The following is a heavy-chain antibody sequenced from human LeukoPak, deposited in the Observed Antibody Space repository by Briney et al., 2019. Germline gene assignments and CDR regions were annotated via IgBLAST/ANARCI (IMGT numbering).Heavy chain of an antibody. CDR1: GGSISSGGYY. CDR2: IYHSGST. V-gene: IGHV4-61*08. CDR3: ARVLRPRGAFDI. D-gene: IGHD3-10*01. J-gene: IGHJ3*02. Sequence: SETLSLTCTVSGGSISSGGYYWSWIRQPPGKGLEWIGYIYHSGSTNYNPSLKSRVTISVDTSKNQFSLKLSSVTAADTAVYYCARVLRPRGAFDIWGQGTMVTVSS.